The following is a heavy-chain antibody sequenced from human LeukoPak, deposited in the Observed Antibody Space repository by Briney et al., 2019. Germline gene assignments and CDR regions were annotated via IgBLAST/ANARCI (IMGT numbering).Heavy chain of an antibody. J-gene: IGHJ4*02. CDR1: GGSISSGSYY. V-gene: IGHV4-61*02. CDR2: IYTSGST. D-gene: IGHD3-9*01. Sequence: SQTLSLTCTVSGGSISSGSYYWSWIRQPAGKGLEWIGRIYTSGSTNYNPSLKSRVTISVDTSKNQFSLKLSSVTAADTAVYYCASQYYDILTGYPTTFDYWGQGTLVTVSS. CDR3: ASQYYDILTGYPTTFDY.